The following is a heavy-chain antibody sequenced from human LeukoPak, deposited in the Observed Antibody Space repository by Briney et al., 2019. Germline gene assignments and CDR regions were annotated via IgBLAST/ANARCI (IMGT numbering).Heavy chain of an antibody. CDR2: ISAYNGNT. V-gene: IGHV1-18*01. Sequence: ASVKVSCKASGGTFSSYAISWVRQAPGQGLEWMGWISAYNGNTTYAQKLQGRVTMTTDTSTSTAYMELRSLRSDDTAVYYCARGRSTYGDLVFDYWGQGTLVTVSS. CDR1: GGTFSSYA. CDR3: ARGRSTYGDLVFDY. J-gene: IGHJ4*02. D-gene: IGHD4-17*01.